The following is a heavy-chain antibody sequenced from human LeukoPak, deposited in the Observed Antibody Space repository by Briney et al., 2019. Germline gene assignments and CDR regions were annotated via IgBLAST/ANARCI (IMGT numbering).Heavy chain of an antibody. Sequence: SETLSLTCAVSGGSISSSEWWSWVRQPPGKGLEWIGEIYPGGSANYNPSLKSRVTISVDKSKNQFSLRLTSVTAADTAMYYCASSRGYNYVYFDYWGQGTLVTVSS. CDR3: ASSRGYNYVYFDY. D-gene: IGHD5-18*01. V-gene: IGHV4-4*02. CDR2: IYPGGSA. J-gene: IGHJ4*02. CDR1: GGSISSSEW.